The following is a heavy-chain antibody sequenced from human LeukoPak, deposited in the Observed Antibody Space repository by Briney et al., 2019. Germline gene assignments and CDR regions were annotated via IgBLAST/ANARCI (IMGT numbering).Heavy chain of an antibody. V-gene: IGHV4-39*01. J-gene: IGHJ5*02. CDR1: GGSISSSSYY. Sequence: TSETLSLTCTVSGGSISSSSYYWGWIRQPPGKGLEWIGSIYYSGSTYYNPSLKSRVTISVDTSKNQFSLKLSSVTAADTAVYYCARHRTVGDFDPWGQGTLVTVSS. CDR3: ARHRTVGDFDP. D-gene: IGHD3-16*01. CDR2: IYYSGST.